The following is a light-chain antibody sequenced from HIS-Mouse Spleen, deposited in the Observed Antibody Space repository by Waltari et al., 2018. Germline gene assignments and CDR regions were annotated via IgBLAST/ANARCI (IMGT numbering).Light chain of an antibody. CDR2: DVS. Sequence: QSALTQPASVSGSPGPSITISCTGTSRDVGGSNYVSWYQQHPGKAPKLMIYDVSNRPSGVSNRFSGSKSGNTASLTISGLQAEDEADYYCSSYTSSSFNVVFGGGTKLTVL. V-gene: IGLV2-14*03. CDR1: SRDVGGSNY. J-gene: IGLJ2*01. CDR3: SSYTSSSFNVV.